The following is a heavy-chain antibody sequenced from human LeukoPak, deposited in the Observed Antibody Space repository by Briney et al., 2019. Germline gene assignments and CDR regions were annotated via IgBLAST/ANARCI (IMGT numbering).Heavy chain of an antibody. CDR2: INPNSGGT. J-gene: IGHJ4*02. D-gene: IGHD5-24*01. CDR3: ARGRDGYSAGYYFDY. V-gene: IGHV1-2*02. Sequence: ASVKVSCKASGYTFTGYYMHWVRQAPGQGLEWMGWINPNSGGTNYAQKFQGRVTMTRDTSISTAYMELSRLRSDDTAVYYCARGRDGYSAGYYFDYWGQGTLVTVSS. CDR1: GYTFTGYY.